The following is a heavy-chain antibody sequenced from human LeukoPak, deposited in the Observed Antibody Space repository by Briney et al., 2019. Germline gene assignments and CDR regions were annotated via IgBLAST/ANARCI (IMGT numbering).Heavy chain of an antibody. CDR2: ISSSGSTI. CDR3: AREAYYYDSSGYIDDAFDI. Sequence: GGSLRLSCAASGFTFSSYEMNWVRQAPGKGLEWVSYISSSGSTIYYADSVKGRFTISRDNAKNSLYLQMNSLRAEDTAVYYCAREAYYYDSSGYIDDAFDIWGQGTMVTVSS. V-gene: IGHV3-48*03. D-gene: IGHD3-22*01. CDR1: GFTFSSYE. J-gene: IGHJ3*02.